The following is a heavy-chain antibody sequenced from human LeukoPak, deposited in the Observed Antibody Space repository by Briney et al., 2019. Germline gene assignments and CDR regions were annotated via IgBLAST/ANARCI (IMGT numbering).Heavy chain of an antibody. CDR1: GYTFTSYG. CDR3: ARGYSYGSDYYYGMDV. CDR2: ISGYNGNT. V-gene: IGHV1-18*01. J-gene: IGHJ6*02. D-gene: IGHD5-18*01. Sequence: GASVKVSCKASGYTFTSYGISWVRQAPGQGLEWMGWISGYNGNTKYAQKVQGRVTMTTDTSTSTAYMELRSLRSDDTAVYYCARGYSYGSDYYYGMDVWGQGTTVTVS.